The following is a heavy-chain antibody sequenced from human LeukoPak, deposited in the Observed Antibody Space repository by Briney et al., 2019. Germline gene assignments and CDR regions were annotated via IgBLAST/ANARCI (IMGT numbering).Heavy chain of an antibody. Sequence: GRSLRLSCAASGFTFSSYGMHWVRQAPGKGLEWVAVIWHDGSAKFYVDSVMGRFSISRDDSKNTLYLQMNSLRAEDTALYYCAKDNRGGWSGYFDYWGRGTLVTVSS. CDR2: IWHDGSAK. V-gene: IGHV3-33*06. J-gene: IGHJ4*02. D-gene: IGHD6-19*01. CDR1: GFTFSSYG. CDR3: AKDNRGGWSGYFDY.